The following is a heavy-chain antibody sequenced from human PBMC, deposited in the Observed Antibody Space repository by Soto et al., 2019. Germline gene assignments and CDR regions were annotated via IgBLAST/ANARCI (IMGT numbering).Heavy chain of an antibody. CDR3: ASRATYSSGWYRDY. Sequence: SETLSLTCSVSGDSISSSRYYWGWIRQRPGKGLEWIGRIYYSGSTYYNPSLKSRVTISVDTSKNQFSLKLSSVTAADTAVYYCASRATYSSGWYRDYWGQGTLVTVSS. CDR1: GDSISSSRYY. V-gene: IGHV4-39*01. J-gene: IGHJ4*02. D-gene: IGHD6-19*01. CDR2: IYYSGST.